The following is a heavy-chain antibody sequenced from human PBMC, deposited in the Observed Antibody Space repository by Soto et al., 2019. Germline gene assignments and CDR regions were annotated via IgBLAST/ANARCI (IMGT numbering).Heavy chain of an antibody. CDR3: ARDSYPLAYFFDY. Sequence: QVQLVQSGGEVKKPGASVKVSCKASGYTFINHGISWVRQAPGQGLEWMGWISGHNGKTNYAQKFQGRVTMTTDTSTSTAFMELRSLRSDDTAVYYGARDSYPLAYFFDYWGQGTLVSVSS. V-gene: IGHV1-18*04. J-gene: IGHJ4*02. CDR1: GYTFINHG. CDR2: ISGHNGKT.